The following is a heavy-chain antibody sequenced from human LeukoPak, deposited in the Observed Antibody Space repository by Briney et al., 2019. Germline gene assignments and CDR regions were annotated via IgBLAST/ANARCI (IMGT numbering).Heavy chain of an antibody. D-gene: IGHD5-12*01. J-gene: IGHJ3*02. CDR3: ARDRSGYEDAFDI. Sequence: SETLSLTCTVSGGSISSDYWSWIRQPPGKGLEWLGHIYYSGSTNYNPSLKSRVTISLDTSKNQFSLKLRSVTAADTAVYYCARDRSGYEDAFDIWGQGTTVIVSS. CDR1: GGSISSDY. CDR2: IYYSGST. V-gene: IGHV4-59*01.